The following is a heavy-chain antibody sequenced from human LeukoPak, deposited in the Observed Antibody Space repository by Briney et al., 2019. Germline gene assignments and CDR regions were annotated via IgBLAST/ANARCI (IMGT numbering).Heavy chain of an antibody. Sequence: PGGSLRLSCAASGFAFSNFAMHWVRQAPGKGLEWVAVVSYEGNIKYYTDSAKGRFTISRDNSDNVVSLQMNNLTIEDTATYYCAREKFDSWGQGALVTVSP. J-gene: IGHJ5*01. CDR1: GFAFSNFA. V-gene: IGHV3-30*14. CDR2: VSYEGNIK. CDR3: AREKFDS.